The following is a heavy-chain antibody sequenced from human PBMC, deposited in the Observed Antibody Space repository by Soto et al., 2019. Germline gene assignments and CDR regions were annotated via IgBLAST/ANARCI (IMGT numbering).Heavy chain of an antibody. CDR2: ISGDGLST. Sequence: GGSLRLSCAGSGSTFTYFTMTWVRQAPGKGLEWVSAISGDGLSTYYAGSVKGRFTISRDNSKTTLYLQMNSLRAEDTAVYYCARRPDAFDIWGRGTMVTVSS. J-gene: IGHJ3*02. V-gene: IGHV3-23*01. CDR3: ARRPDAFDI. CDR1: GSTFTYFT.